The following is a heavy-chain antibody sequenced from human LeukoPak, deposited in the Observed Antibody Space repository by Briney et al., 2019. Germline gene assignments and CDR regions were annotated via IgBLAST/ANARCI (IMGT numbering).Heavy chain of an antibody. V-gene: IGHV4-31*03. CDR1: GGSISSGGYY. CDR3: ARGDVVDGDYGNDAFDI. D-gene: IGHD4-17*01. CDR2: IYYSGST. J-gene: IGHJ3*02. Sequence: SETLSLTCTVSGGSISSGGYYWSWIRQHPGKGLEWIGYIYYSGSTYYNPSLKSRVTISVDTSKNQFSLKLSSVTAADTAVYYCARGDVVDGDYGNDAFDIWGQGTMVTVSS.